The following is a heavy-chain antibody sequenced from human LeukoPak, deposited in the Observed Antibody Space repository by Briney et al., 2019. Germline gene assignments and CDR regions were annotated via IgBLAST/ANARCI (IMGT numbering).Heavy chain of an antibody. V-gene: IGHV3-21*01. Sequence: PGGSLRLSCSASGFTVSSNYMSWVRQAPGKGLEWVSSISSSSSYIYYADSVKGRFTISRDNAKNSLYLQMNSLRAEDTAVYYCARGSGGAEFDYWGQGTLVTVSS. CDR1: GFTVSSNY. CDR2: ISSSSSYI. D-gene: IGHD6-19*01. J-gene: IGHJ4*02. CDR3: ARGSGGAEFDY.